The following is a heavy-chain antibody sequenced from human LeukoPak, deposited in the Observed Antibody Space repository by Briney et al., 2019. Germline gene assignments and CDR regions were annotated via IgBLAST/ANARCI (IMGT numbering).Heavy chain of an antibody. CDR3: AKDLKNKYYSGSYSALDY. Sequence: GGSLRLSCAASGFTFDDYAMHWVRQAPGKGLEWASGISWNSGSIGYADSVKGRFTISRDNAKNSLYLQMNSLRAEDMALYYCAKDLKNKYYSGSYSALDYWGQGTLVTVSS. CDR2: ISWNSGSI. D-gene: IGHD1-26*01. J-gene: IGHJ4*02. CDR1: GFTFDDYA. V-gene: IGHV3-9*03.